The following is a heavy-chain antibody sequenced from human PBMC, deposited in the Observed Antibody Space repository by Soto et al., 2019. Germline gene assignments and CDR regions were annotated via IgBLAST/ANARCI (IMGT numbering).Heavy chain of an antibody. CDR1: GFTFSNYA. J-gene: IGHJ4*02. V-gene: IGHV3-30-3*01. D-gene: IGHD5-18*01. Sequence: PGGSMRLSCAASGFTFSNYAMHWVRQAPGKGLEWVTIISSDGINKYYADSVEGRFTVSRDNSKKTLYLQVNSLRAEDTAMYYCARDPRYGYTNGYLEYWGQGTLVTVSS. CDR2: ISSDGINK. CDR3: ARDPRYGYTNGYLEY.